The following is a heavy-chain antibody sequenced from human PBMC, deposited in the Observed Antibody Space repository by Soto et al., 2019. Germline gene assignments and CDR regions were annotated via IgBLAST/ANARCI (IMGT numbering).Heavy chain of an antibody. CDR3: ARNAHVWGSYRYPEYYYYGMDV. Sequence: ASVKVSCKASGYTFTSYYMHWVRQAPGQGLEWMGIINPSGGSTSYAQKFQGRVTMTRDTSTSTVYMELSSLRSEDTAVYYCARNAHVWGSYRYPEYYYYGMDVWGQGTTVTVS. CDR1: GYTFTSYY. J-gene: IGHJ6*02. V-gene: IGHV1-46*01. CDR2: INPSGGST. D-gene: IGHD3-16*02.